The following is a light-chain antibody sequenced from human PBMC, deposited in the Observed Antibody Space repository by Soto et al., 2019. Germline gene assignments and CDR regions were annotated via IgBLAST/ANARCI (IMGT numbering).Light chain of an antibody. J-gene: IGLJ3*02. CDR2: SNN. CDR1: SSNIGSNT. Sequence: QSVLTQPTSASGTPGQRVTISCSGSSSNIGSNTVNWYQQLPGTAPKLLIYSNNQRPSGVPDRFSGSKSGTSASLAISGLQSEDEADYYCAAWDDSLNGWVFGGGTPLPVL. V-gene: IGLV1-44*01. CDR3: AAWDDSLNGWV.